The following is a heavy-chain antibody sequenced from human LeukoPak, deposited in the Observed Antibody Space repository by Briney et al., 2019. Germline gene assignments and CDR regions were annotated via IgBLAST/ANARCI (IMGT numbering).Heavy chain of an antibody. Sequence: SETLPLTCTVSGGSFSGYYWSWIRQPPGKGLEWIGEINHSGSTNYNPSLKSRVTISVDTSKNQFSLKLRSVTASDSAVYYCARSRGVAGPETYYYYYYYMDVWGKGTTVTVSS. CDR2: INHSGST. CDR1: GGSFSGYY. D-gene: IGHD6-19*01. V-gene: IGHV4-34*01. J-gene: IGHJ6*03. CDR3: ARSRGVAGPETYYYYYYYMDV.